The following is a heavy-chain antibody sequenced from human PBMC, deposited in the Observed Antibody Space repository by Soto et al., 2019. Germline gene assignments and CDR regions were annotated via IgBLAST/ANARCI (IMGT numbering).Heavy chain of an antibody. CDR3: ERGNSKLGHDY. CDR2: LIPSGGGT. D-gene: IGHD3-10*01. Sequence: ASVKVSCKASGYTFTSYPLHWDRQAPGQGLEWIGILIPSGGGTSYAPNFQGSVTMTRATYARILYVELSSLXSEDSAMYYCERGNSKLGHDYGSQGNLVPVSS. V-gene: IGHV1-46*01. J-gene: IGHJ4*02. CDR1: GYTFTSYP.